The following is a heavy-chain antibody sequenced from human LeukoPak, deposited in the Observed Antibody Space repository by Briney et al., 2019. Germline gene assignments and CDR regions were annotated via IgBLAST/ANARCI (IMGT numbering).Heavy chain of an antibody. D-gene: IGHD3-9*01. Sequence: ASVKVSCKASGYTFTSYGISWVRQAPGQGLEWMGWISAYNGNTNYAQKLQGRVTMTTDTSTSTAYMELRSLRSDDTAVYYCARDRYYDIVTGLTDDAFDIWGQGTMVTVSS. CDR2: ISAYNGNT. V-gene: IGHV1-18*01. CDR1: GYTFTSYG. J-gene: IGHJ3*02. CDR3: ARDRYYDIVTGLTDDAFDI.